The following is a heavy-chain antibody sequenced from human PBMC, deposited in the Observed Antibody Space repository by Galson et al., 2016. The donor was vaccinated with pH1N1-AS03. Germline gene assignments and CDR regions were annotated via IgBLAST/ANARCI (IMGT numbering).Heavy chain of an antibody. Sequence: SLRLSCAASQFTFNGYAMHWVRQAPGKGLEWVSSISWNSGDIDYADSVKGRFTLSRDDAKNSLFLQMNSLRTEDTAFYYCVKSGTYSSSRGWFDSWGQGTLVTVSS. D-gene: IGHD6-13*01. CDR1: QFTFNGYA. J-gene: IGHJ5*01. CDR3: VKSGTYSSSRGWFDS. CDR2: ISWNSGDI. V-gene: IGHV3-9*01.